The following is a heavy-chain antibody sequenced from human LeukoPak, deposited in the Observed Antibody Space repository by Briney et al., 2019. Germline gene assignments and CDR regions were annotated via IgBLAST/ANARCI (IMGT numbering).Heavy chain of an antibody. D-gene: IGHD5-18*01. CDR2: IYSDNT. J-gene: IGHJ4*02. Sequence: GGSLRLSYAASGFPFSRYWMNWVRQAPGKGLEWVSFIYSDNTHYSDSVKGRFTISRDNSKNTLYLQMNSLRAEDTAVYYCARASRGYSYVVDYWGQGTLVTVSS. V-gene: IGHV3-66*01. CDR3: ARASRGYSYVVDY. CDR1: GFPFSRYW.